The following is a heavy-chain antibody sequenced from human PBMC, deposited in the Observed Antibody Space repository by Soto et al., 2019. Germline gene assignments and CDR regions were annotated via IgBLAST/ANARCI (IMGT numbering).Heavy chain of an antibody. CDR3: TTDSHFTMILVRSDF. J-gene: IGHJ4*01. D-gene: IGHD3-22*01. CDR2: IKSKTDGGTT. Sequence: PGGSLRLSCAASGFTFSDAWINWVRQAPGKGLEWAGRIKSKTDGGTTDFAAPVKGRFAISRDDSKNMVYLQMNSLKTEDTAVYYCTTDSHFTMILVRSDFWGLGTLVTVSS. V-gene: IGHV3-15*07. CDR1: GFTFSDAW.